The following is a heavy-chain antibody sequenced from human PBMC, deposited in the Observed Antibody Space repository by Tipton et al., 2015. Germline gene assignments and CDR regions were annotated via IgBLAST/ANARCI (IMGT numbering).Heavy chain of an antibody. CDR2: IYYNGNT. J-gene: IGHJ4*02. Sequence: TLSLTCSISGGSVNYYYWSWIRQPPGKGLEWMGYIYYNGNTNYNPSLKSRVTISLDTSKNEVYLNLGSVTAADTAVYYCARDRVASYAFDDWGQGTLVAVSP. V-gene: IGHV4-59*02. CDR3: ARDRVASYAFDD. D-gene: IGHD2-2*01. CDR1: GGSVNYYY.